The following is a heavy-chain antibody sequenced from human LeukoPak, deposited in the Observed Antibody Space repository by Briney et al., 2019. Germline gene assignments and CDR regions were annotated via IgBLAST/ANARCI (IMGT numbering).Heavy chain of an antibody. CDR1: GFTFSSYG. V-gene: IGHV3-33*01. Sequence: PGGSLRLSCAASGFTFSSYGMHWVRQAPGKGLEWVAVIWYDGSNKYYADSVKGRFTISRDNSKNTLYLQMNSLRAEDTAVYYCARDQGFYDSSGYFEWGQGTLVTVSS. J-gene: IGHJ4*02. D-gene: IGHD3-22*01. CDR3: ARDQGFYDSSGYFE. CDR2: IWYDGSNK.